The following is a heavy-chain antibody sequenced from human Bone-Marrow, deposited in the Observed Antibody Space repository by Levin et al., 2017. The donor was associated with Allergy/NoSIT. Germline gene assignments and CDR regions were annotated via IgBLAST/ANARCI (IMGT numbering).Heavy chain of an antibody. D-gene: IGHD3-22*01. Sequence: GESLKISCAASGFGFSDYSMHWVRQAPGKGLDWISYISSSSTTIYYVDSVKGRFTVSRDNAKNSLYLQLNSLRDDDTALYYCARGGVSIAMIVEKTFNDALDIWGQGTVVTVSS. CDR2: ISSSSTTI. V-gene: IGHV3-48*02. CDR1: GFGFSDYS. CDR3: ARGGVSIAMIVEKTFNDALDI. J-gene: IGHJ3*02.